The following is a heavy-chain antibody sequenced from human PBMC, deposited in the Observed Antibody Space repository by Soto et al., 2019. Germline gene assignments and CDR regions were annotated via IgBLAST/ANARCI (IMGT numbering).Heavy chain of an antibody. V-gene: IGHV4-59*08. CDR1: GGSISGFY. J-gene: IGHJ5*02. Sequence: SETLSLTCTVSGGSISGFYWSWIRQSPGKGLEWIGYIYDGDSTNYNPSLESRVIISVDTSKNQFSLKLSSVTAADTTVYYCARQNTGHNWFGPWGQGTLVTVSS. CDR2: IYDGDST. CDR3: ARQNTGHNWFGP. D-gene: IGHD4-17*01.